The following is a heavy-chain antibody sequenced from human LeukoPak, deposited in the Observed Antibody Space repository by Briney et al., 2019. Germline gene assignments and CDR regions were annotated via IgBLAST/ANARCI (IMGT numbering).Heavy chain of an antibody. D-gene: IGHD2-15*01. CDR2: INWNGDNT. Sequence: GGSLRLSCAASGFTFDDYGMSWVRQAPGKGLEWVSGINWNGDNTNYADSLKGRFTISRDNAKNSLYLQMNSLRAEDTAVYYCARVHAAYPFDYWGQGTLVTVSS. CDR3: ARVHAAYPFDY. J-gene: IGHJ4*02. CDR1: GFTFDDYG. V-gene: IGHV3-20*04.